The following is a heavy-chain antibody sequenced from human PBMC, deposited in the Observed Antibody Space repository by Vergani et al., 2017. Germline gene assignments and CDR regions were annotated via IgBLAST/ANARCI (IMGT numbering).Heavy chain of an antibody. CDR1: GVTFSSYA. CDR3: AKDRPYSSSWYPRFPYYFDY. D-gene: IGHD6-13*01. Sequence: EVQLLESGGGLVQPGGSLRLSCAASGVTFSSYAMSWVRQAPGKGLEWVSAISGRGGSTYYADSVKGRFTISRDNSKNTLYLQMNSLRAEDTAVYYCAKDRPYSSSWYPRFPYYFDYWGQGTLVTVSS. J-gene: IGHJ4*02. CDR2: ISGRGGST. V-gene: IGHV3-23*01.